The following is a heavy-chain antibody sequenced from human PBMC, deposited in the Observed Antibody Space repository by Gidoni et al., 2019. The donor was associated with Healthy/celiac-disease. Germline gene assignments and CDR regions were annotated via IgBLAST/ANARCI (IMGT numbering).Heavy chain of an antibody. V-gene: IGHV3-33*08. D-gene: IGHD3-10*01. Sequence: QVQLVESGGGVVQPGRSLRLSCAASGFTFSSYGMHWVRQAPGKGLEWVAVIWYDGSNKYYADSVKGRFTISRDNSKNTLYLQMNSLRAEDTAVYYCAREQRNYLENGMDVWGQGTTVTVSS. CDR3: AREQRNYLENGMDV. CDR2: IWYDGSNK. J-gene: IGHJ6*02. CDR1: GFTFSSYG.